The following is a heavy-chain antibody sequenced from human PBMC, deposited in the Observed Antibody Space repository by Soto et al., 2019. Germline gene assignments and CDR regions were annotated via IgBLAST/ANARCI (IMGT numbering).Heavy chain of an antibody. J-gene: IGHJ3*02. D-gene: IGHD3-10*01. V-gene: IGHV1-69*13. CDR3: ARGVRGGEAFDI. Sequence: SVKVSCKASGGTFSSYAISWVRQAPGQGLEWMGGIIPIFGTANYAQKFQGRVTITADESTSTAYMELSSLRSEDTAVYYCARGVRGGEAFDICGQRTMVTVSS. CDR1: GGTFSSYA. CDR2: IIPIFGTA.